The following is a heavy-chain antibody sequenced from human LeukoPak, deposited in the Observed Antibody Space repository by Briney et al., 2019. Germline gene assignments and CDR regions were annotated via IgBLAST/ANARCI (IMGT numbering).Heavy chain of an antibody. CDR3: ARDGQTLGYGY. J-gene: IGHJ4*02. V-gene: IGHV1-2*02. CDR2: INPNGGGT. CDR1: GYTFTGCY. D-gene: IGHD5-18*01. Sequence: ASVKVSCKASGYTFTGCYMHWVRQAPGQGLEWMGWINPNGGGTKCAQKFQGRVTMTRDTSISTAYMELSRLRSDDTAVYYCARDGQTLGYGYWGQGTLVTVSS.